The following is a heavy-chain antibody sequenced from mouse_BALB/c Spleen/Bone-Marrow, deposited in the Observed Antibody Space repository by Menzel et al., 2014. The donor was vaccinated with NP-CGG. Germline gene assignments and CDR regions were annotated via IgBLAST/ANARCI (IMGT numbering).Heavy chain of an antibody. CDR1: GSTFSSFG. Sequence: EVHLVESGGGLVQPGGSRKLSCAASGSTFSSFGMHWVRQAPEKGLEWVAYISSGSSTIYYADTVKGRFTISRDNPKNTLFLQMTSLRSEDTAMYYCARSLLRLSYAMDYWGQGTSVTVSS. CDR3: ARSLLRLSYAMDY. V-gene: IGHV5-17*02. J-gene: IGHJ4*01. D-gene: IGHD1-2*01. CDR2: ISSGSSTI.